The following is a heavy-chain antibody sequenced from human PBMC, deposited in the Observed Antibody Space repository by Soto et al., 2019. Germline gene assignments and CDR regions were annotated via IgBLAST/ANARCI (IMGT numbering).Heavy chain of an antibody. D-gene: IGHD5-12*01. CDR1: GGTFSSYA. CDR3: AGGRGGYNGYDRSMYNWFDP. J-gene: IGHJ5*02. Sequence: QVQLVQSGAEVKKPGSSVKVSCKASGGTFSSYAISWVRQAPGQGLEWMGGIIPIFGTANYAQKFQGRVTITADESTSTAYMELSSLRSEDTAVYFCAGGRGGYNGYDRSMYNWFDPWGQGTLVTVSS. CDR2: IIPIFGTA. V-gene: IGHV1-69*01.